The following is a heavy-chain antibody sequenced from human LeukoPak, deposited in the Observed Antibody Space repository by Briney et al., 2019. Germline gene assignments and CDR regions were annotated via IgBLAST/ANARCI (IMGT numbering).Heavy chain of an antibody. J-gene: IGHJ3*02. CDR2: ISGSGGST. CDR1: GFTFSSYA. D-gene: IGHD7-27*01. Sequence: GGSLRLSCAASGFTFSSYAMSWVRQAPGKVLEWVSAISGSGGSTYYADSVKGRFTISRDNSKNTLYLQMNSLRAEDTAVYYCARFSGALDAFDIWGQGTMVTVSS. CDR3: ARFSGALDAFDI. V-gene: IGHV3-23*01.